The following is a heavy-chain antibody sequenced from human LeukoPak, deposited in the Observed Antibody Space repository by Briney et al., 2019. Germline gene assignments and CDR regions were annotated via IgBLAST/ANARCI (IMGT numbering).Heavy chain of an antibody. Sequence: SETLSLTCAVYGGSFSGYYWSWIRQPPGTGLEWIGEINHSGSTNYHPSLKSRVTISVDTSKNQFSLKLSSVTVADTAVYYCARGVRVKNYYTVSRGAYDYWGQGTLVTVSS. J-gene: IGHJ4*02. V-gene: IGHV4-34*01. CDR3: ARGVRVKNYYTVSRGAYDY. CDR2: INHSGST. D-gene: IGHD4-17*01. CDR1: GGSFSGYY.